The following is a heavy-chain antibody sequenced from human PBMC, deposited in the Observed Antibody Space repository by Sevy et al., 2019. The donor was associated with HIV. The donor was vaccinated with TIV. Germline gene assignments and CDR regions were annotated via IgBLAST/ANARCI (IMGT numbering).Heavy chain of an antibody. D-gene: IGHD6-13*01. CDR1: GDPLSSNDYY. CDR2: IYYSGST. Sequence: SETLSLTCTVSGDPLSSNDYYWAWIRQPPGKGLDWIGSIYYSGSTYYNPSLKSRVTISVDTSNNQFSLKLRSVTAADTAVYYCAREGPRIAQFDYWGQGTLVTVSS. J-gene: IGHJ4*02. V-gene: IGHV4-39*02. CDR3: AREGPRIAQFDY.